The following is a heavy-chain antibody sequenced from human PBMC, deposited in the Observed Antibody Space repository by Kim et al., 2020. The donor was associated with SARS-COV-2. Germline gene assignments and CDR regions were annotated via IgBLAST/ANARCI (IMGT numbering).Heavy chain of an antibody. J-gene: IGHJ4*02. D-gene: IGHD3-3*01. V-gene: IGHV4-4*02. CDR3: ARRITIFGVVITFDS. Sequence: PSLRSLVTISVDKSKSQFSLKLSSVTAADTAVYYCARRITIFGVVITFDSWGQGTLVTVSS.